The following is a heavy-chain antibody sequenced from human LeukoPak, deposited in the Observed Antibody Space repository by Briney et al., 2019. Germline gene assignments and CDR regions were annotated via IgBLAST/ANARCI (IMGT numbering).Heavy chain of an antibody. D-gene: IGHD3-16*01. CDR3: AKGQEYVWGSYGYNEGPYFDY. V-gene: IGHV3-30-3*01. CDR2: ISYDGSNK. CDR1: GFTFSSYA. Sequence: GGSLRLSCAASGFTFSSYAMHWVRQAPGKGLEWVAVISYDGSNKYYADSVKGRFTISRDNSKNTLYLQMNSLRAEDTAVYYCAKGQEYVWGSYGYNEGPYFDYWGQGTLVTVSS. J-gene: IGHJ4*02.